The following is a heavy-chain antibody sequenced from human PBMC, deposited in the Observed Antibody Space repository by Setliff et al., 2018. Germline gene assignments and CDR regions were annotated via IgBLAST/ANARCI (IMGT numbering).Heavy chain of an antibody. D-gene: IGHD5-12*01. J-gene: IGHJ3*01. CDR2: VYYSGSI. CDR1: GGSISDSHYY. CDR3: ARQVEMATIAFDV. Sequence: SETLSLTCTVSGGSISDSHYYWGWFRQPPGMRPEWIGTVYYSGSIYYNPSLKSRVTLFVDTSKDQFSLRLTSMTAADTAVYYYARQVEMATIAFDVWGQGTMVTVSS. V-gene: IGHV4-39*01.